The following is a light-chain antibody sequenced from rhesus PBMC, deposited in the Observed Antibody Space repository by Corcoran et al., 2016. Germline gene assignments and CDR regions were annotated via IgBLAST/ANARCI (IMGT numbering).Light chain of an antibody. CDR3: GQGSHWPFT. CDR2: KVS. J-gene: IGKJ3*01. V-gene: IGKV2-64*01. CDR1: QSLVHSNGNTY. Sequence: DVVMTQSPLSLPITPGQPASISCWSSQSLVHSNGNTYLNWYQQKPGKPPRLLIYKVSNRDSGVPDRVSGSGAGTGFTLKISRVEAEDFGVYDCGQGSHWPFTFGPGTKLDIK.